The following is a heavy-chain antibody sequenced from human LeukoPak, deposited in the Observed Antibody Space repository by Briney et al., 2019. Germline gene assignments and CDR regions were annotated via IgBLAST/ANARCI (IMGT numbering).Heavy chain of an antibody. V-gene: IGHV4-61*02. Sequence: SETLSLTCTVSGGSISGASYYWSWIRQPAGEGLEWKGLEWIGRIYYSGSTNYNPSLKSRVTISVDTSKNQFSLKLSSVTAADTAVYYCARERGYDFWSGYYLDYWGQGTLVTVSS. D-gene: IGHD3-3*01. J-gene: IGHJ4*02. CDR1: GGSISGASYY. CDR3: ARERGYDFWSGYYLDY. CDR2: IYYSGST.